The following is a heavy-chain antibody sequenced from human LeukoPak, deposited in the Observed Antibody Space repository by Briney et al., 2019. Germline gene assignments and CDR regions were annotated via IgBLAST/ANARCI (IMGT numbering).Heavy chain of an antibody. CDR1: GFTFSNYA. D-gene: IGHD3-3*01. CDR3: AKRISGSGGGYYFDS. J-gene: IGHJ4*02. V-gene: IGHV3-23*01. Sequence: GGSLRLSCAASGFTFSNYAMTWVRQAPGKGLEWVSLIGGGGFTTYYAVSVKGRFTISRDNSKNTVYLQMNSLRAEDTAVYYCAKRISGSGGGYYFDSWGQGTLVTVSS. CDR2: IGGGGFTT.